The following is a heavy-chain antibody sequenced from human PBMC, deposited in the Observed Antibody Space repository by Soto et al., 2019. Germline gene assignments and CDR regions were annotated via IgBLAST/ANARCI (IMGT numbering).Heavy chain of an antibody. V-gene: IGHV1-69*06. CDR1: GGTFSSYA. J-gene: IGHJ6*02. CDR2: IIPIFGTA. Sequence: QVQLVQSGAEVKKPGSSVKVSCKASGGTFSSYAISWVRQAPGQGLEWMGGIIPIFGTANYAQKFQGRVTITADKFTSTAYMELSSLRSEDTAVYYCAKGARIQLWMTTYYYYGMDVWGQGTTVTVSS. CDR3: AKGARIQLWMTTYYYYGMDV. D-gene: IGHD5-18*01.